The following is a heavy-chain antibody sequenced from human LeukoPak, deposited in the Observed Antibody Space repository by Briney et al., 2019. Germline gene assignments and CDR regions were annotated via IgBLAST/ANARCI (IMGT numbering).Heavy chain of an antibody. V-gene: IGHV1-2*06. J-gene: IGHJ4*02. D-gene: IGHD1-26*01. CDR2: INPNSGGT. CDR3: ARDKNVVGATYYFDY. CDR1: GYTFTGYY. Sequence: ASVKVSCKASGYTFTGYYMHWVRQAPGQGLEWMGRINPNSGGTNYAQKFQGRVTITADKSTSTAYMELSSLRSEDTAVYYCARDKNVVGATYYFDYWGQGTLVTVSS.